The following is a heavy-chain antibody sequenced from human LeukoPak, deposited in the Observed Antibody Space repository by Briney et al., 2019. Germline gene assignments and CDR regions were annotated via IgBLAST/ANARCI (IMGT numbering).Heavy chain of an antibody. D-gene: IGHD1/OR15-1a*01. CDR1: GGSISNYY. Sequence: SETLSPTCTVSGGSISNYYWSWIRQPPGKGLEWIGYIYYSGSTNYNPSLKSRVTISVDTSKNQFSLKLSSVTAADTAVYYCARDRGETGTLFDYWGQGTLVTVSS. CDR3: ARDRGETGTLFDY. CDR2: IYYSGST. J-gene: IGHJ4*02. V-gene: IGHV4-59*01.